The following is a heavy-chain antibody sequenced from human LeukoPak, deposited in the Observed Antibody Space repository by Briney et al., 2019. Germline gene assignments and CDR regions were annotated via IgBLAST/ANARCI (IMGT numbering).Heavy chain of an antibody. J-gene: IGHJ3*02. D-gene: IGHD4-17*01. CDR1: GFTFSNYA. Sequence: GGSLRLSCAGSGFTFSNYAMTWVRQTPGKGLEWVASLTVNGDNIQYADSVRGRFAISRDNSKNTLYLQMNSLRAEDTAVYFCAKDPNGDYIGTFDIWGQGTMVTVSS. CDR3: AKDPNGDYIGTFDI. CDR2: LTVNGDNI. V-gene: IGHV3-23*01.